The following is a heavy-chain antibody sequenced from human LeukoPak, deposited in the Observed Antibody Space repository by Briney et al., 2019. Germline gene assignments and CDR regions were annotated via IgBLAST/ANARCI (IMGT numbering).Heavy chain of an antibody. Sequence: SVKVSCKASGGTFSSYAISWVRQAPGQGLEWMGGIIPIFGTANYAQKFQGRVTITADKSTSTAYMELSSLRSEDTAVYYCARGFPYYYGSGSSYYYYGMDVWGKGTTVTVSS. CDR2: IIPIFGTA. V-gene: IGHV1-69*06. J-gene: IGHJ6*04. D-gene: IGHD3-10*01. CDR3: ARGFPYYYGSGSSYYYYGMDV. CDR1: GGTFSSYA.